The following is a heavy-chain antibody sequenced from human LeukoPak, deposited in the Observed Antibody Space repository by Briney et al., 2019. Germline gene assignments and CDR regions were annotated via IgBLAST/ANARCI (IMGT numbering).Heavy chain of an antibody. CDR2: MNHSGSA. CDR3: ARLRGATVALNWFDP. D-gene: IGHD6-19*01. J-gene: IGHJ5*02. Sequence: SETLSLTCAVYGGSFSGYYWTWIRQPPGKGLEWIGEMNHSGSANYNPSLKSRVTISVDTSKNQCSLRLSSVTAADTAVYYCARLRGATVALNWFDPWGQGTLVTVSS. V-gene: IGHV4-34*01. CDR1: GGSFSGYY.